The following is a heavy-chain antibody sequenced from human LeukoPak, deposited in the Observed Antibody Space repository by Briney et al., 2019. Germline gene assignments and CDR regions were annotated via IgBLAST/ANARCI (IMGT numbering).Heavy chain of an antibody. CDR2: IHYSWTT. CDR1: RASMSSFF. V-gene: IGHV4-59*03. J-gene: IGHJ1*01. Sequence: SETLSLTCTVSRASMSSFFWSWIRQPPGKGLEWIGHIHYSWTTKYNPSLTSRITFSMDTSNSQVSLRLTSVTAADTAMYYCAASGNSWWEGFFHDWGQGTLVSVSS. CDR3: AASGNSWWEGFFHD. D-gene: IGHD2-8*02.